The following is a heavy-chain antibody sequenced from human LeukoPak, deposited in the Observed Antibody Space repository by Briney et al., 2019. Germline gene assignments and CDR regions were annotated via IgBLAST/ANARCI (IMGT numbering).Heavy chain of an antibody. CDR1: GFSLSTSGVG. CDR3: AHKGRDWSPSHYFDY. V-gene: IGHV2-5*02. CDR2: IYWDDDK. J-gene: IGHJ4*02. Sequence: ESGPTLVKPTQTLTLTCTFSGFSLSTSGVGVGWIRQPPGKALEWLALIYWDDDKRYSPSLKSRLTITKDTSKNQVVLTMTNMDPVDTATYYCAHKGRDWSPSHYFDYWGQGTLVTVSS. D-gene: IGHD3-9*01.